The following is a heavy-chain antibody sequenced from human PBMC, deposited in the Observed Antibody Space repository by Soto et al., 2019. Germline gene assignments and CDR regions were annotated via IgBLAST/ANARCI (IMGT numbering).Heavy chain of an antibody. CDR3: AKRAFYGSGSPNYYGMDV. D-gene: IGHD3-10*01. Sequence: EVHLLESGGGLVQPGGSERLSCAGSGFTFSNYAMTWVRQAPGKGLEWVSVISGTGGGTNNADSAKGRFTTSRDNSKNTLYLQMNSLRAEDTAVYYCAKRAFYGSGSPNYYGMDVWGQGTAVTVSS. CDR2: ISGTGGGT. V-gene: IGHV3-23*01. CDR1: GFTFSNYA. J-gene: IGHJ6*02.